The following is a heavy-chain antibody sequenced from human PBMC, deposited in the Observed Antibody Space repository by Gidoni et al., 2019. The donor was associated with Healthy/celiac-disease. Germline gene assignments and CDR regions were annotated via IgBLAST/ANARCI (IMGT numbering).Heavy chain of an antibody. V-gene: IGHV1-69*06. CDR1: GGSFSSYA. CDR2: IIPIFGTA. Sequence: QVPLVPSGAEVKKPGSSVKVSCNASGGSFSSYAISWVRQAPGQGLEWMGGIIPIFGTANYAQKFQGRVTITADKSTSTAYMELSSLRSEDTAVYYCARDAGSIAAAENWFDPWGQGTLVTVSS. CDR3: ARDAGSIAAAENWFDP. D-gene: IGHD6-13*01. J-gene: IGHJ5*02.